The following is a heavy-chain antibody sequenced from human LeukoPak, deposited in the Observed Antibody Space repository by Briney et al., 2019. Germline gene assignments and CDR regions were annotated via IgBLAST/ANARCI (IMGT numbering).Heavy chain of an antibody. Sequence: GGSLRLSCKAFGFSFSSYWMSWVRQAPGKGLEWVSVIYSGGSTYYADSVKGRFTISRDNSKNTLYLQMNSLRAEDTAVYYCARAGTEYYGMDVWGQGTTVTVSS. D-gene: IGHD6-13*01. CDR1: GFSFSSYW. V-gene: IGHV3-53*01. J-gene: IGHJ6*02. CDR3: ARAGTEYYGMDV. CDR2: IYSGGST.